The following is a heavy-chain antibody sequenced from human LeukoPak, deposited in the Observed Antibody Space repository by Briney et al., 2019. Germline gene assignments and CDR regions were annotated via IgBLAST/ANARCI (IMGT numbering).Heavy chain of an antibody. V-gene: IGHV3-23*01. Sequence: ETLSLTCAVYGGSFSGYYWSWIRQPPGKGLEWVSAISGSGGSTYYADSVKGRFTISRDNSKNTLYLQMNSLRAEDTAVYYCAKTDFDKYYFDYWGQGTLVTVSS. CDR1: GGSFSGYY. CDR3: AKTDFDKYYFDY. J-gene: IGHJ4*02. D-gene: IGHD3-22*01. CDR2: ISGSGGST.